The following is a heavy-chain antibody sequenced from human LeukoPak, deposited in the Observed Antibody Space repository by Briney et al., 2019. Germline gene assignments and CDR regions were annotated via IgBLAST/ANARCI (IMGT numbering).Heavy chain of an antibody. CDR1: GFTFSSYG. CDR3: ARPKYSSGWYPDY. CDR2: ISYDGSDK. J-gene: IGHJ4*02. V-gene: IGHV3-30*03. D-gene: IGHD6-19*01. Sequence: SLRLSCAASGFTFSSYGMHWVRQAPGKGLEWVTFISYDGSDKYYADSVKGRFTISRDNSKNTLYLQMISPSAEDTAVYYCARPKYSSGWYPDYWGQGTLVTVSS.